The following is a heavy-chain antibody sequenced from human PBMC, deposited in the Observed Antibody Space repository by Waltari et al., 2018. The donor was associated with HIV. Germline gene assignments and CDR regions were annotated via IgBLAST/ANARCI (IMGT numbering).Heavy chain of an antibody. J-gene: IGHJ5*02. CDR1: GGSFSGYY. Sequence: QVQLQQWGAGLLKPSETLSLTCAVYGGSFSGYYWSWIRQPPGKGLEWIGEINHSGSTNYNPSLKSRVTISVDTSKNQFSLKLSSVTAADTAVYYCARGLGVITLNWFDPWGQGTLVTVSS. V-gene: IGHV4-34*01. CDR2: INHSGST. D-gene: IGHD3-10*01. CDR3: ARGLGVITLNWFDP.